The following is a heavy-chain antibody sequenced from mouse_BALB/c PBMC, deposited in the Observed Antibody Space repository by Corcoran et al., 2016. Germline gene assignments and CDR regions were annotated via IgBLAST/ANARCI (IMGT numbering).Heavy chain of an antibody. CDR1: RYTFPEYT. Sequence: EVRLQQSGPELVKPGASVKIAFKTSRYTFPEYTLPWVKQSHGKSLEWIGGINPNNGGTSYNQKFKGKATLTVDKSSSTAYMELRSLTSEDSAVYLCVRGIYYGYGFAYWGQGTLVTVSA. V-gene: IGHV1-18*01. D-gene: IGHD2-2*01. CDR2: INPNNGGT. CDR3: VRGIYYGYGFAY. J-gene: IGHJ3*01.